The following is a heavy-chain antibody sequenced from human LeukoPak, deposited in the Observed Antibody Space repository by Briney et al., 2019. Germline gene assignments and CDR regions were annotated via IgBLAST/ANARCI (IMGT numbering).Heavy chain of an antibody. Sequence: GRSLRLSCAASGFTFSSYGLHWVRQAPGKGLEWVAVISFDGSDKYYADSVKGRFTISRDNSKNTLYLQMNSLRAEDTGIYYCAKKPAGFDPWGQGTLVTVSS. CDR2: ISFDGSDK. V-gene: IGHV3-30*18. D-gene: IGHD1-14*01. CDR1: GFTFSSYG. CDR3: AKKPAGFDP. J-gene: IGHJ5*02.